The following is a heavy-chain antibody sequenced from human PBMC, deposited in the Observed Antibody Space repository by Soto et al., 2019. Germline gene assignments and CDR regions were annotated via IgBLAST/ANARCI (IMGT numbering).Heavy chain of an antibody. CDR1: GFTFSSYG. CDR2: ISYAGSNK. Sequence: QVQLVESGGGVVQPGRSLRLSCAASGFTFSSYGMHWVRQAPGKGLEWVAVISYAGSNKYYADSVKGRFTISRDNSKNTLYVQMNSLRAEDTAVYYCAKDLIHCSSTSCQLYYNYYGMDVWCQGTTVTVSS. J-gene: IGHJ6*02. V-gene: IGHV3-30*18. CDR3: AKDLIHCSSTSCQLYYNYYGMDV. D-gene: IGHD2-2*01.